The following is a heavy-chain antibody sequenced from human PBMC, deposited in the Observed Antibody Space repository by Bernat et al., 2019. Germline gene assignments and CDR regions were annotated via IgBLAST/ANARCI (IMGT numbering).Heavy chain of an antibody. V-gene: IGHV1-69*02. CDR1: GGTFSSYT. D-gene: IGHD1-26*01. CDR2: IIPILGIA. CDR3: ARGGSKTARLHGMDV. Sequence: QVQLVQSGAEVKKPGSSVKVSCKASGGTFSSYTISWVRQAPGQGLEWMGRIIPILGIANYAQKFQGRVTITADKSTSTAYMELSSLRSEDTAVYYCARGGSKTARLHGMDVWGQGTTVTVSS. J-gene: IGHJ6*02.